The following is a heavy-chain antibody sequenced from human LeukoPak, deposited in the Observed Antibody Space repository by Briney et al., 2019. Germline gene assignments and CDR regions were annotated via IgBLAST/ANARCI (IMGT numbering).Heavy chain of an antibody. CDR1: GGSISSYY. Sequence: SETLSLTCTVSGGSISSYYWSWIRQPPGKGLEWIGYMYFGGSSNYNPSLKSRVTISAETSKNQLSPNLNSVTAADTAVYYCTRASRGYSYGFAEYWGQGTLVTVSS. D-gene: IGHD5-18*01. CDR2: MYFGGSS. CDR3: TRASRGYSYGFAEY. V-gene: IGHV4-59*01. J-gene: IGHJ4*02.